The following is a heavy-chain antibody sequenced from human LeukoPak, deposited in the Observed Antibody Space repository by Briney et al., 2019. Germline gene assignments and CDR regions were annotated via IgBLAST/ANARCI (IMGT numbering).Heavy chain of an antibody. Sequence: PSETLSLTCTVSGGSISSYYWSWIRQPAGKGLEWIGRIYTSGSTNYNPSLKSRVTMSVDTSKNQFSLKLSSVTAADTAVYYCARGRAFYYGDYSYYFDYWGQGTLVTVSS. CDR3: ARGRAFYYGDYSYYFDY. V-gene: IGHV4-4*07. J-gene: IGHJ4*02. CDR1: GGSISSYY. CDR2: IYTSGST. D-gene: IGHD4-17*01.